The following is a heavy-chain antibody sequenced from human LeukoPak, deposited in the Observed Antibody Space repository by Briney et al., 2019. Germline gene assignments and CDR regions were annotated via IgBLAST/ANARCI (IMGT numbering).Heavy chain of an antibody. V-gene: IGHV3-48*04. CDR2: ISSSSSTI. Sequence: GGSLRLSCAASGFTFSSYSMNWVRQAPGKGLEWVSYISSSSSTIYYADSVKGRFTISRDNAKNSLYLQMNSLRAEDTAVYYCARDPRGGNWGYPPFDYWGQGTLVTVSS. D-gene: IGHD7-27*01. CDR3: ARDPRGGNWGYPPFDY. CDR1: GFTFSSYS. J-gene: IGHJ4*02.